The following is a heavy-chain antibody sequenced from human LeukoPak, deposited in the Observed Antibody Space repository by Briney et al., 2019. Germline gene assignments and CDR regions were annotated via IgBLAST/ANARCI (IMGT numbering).Heavy chain of an antibody. J-gene: IGHJ4*02. CDR2: INPNSRGT. D-gene: IGHD2/OR15-2a*01. CDR3: ARGRLLAAKYYFDY. Sequence: GASVKVSCKASGYTFTGYYMHWVRQAPGQGLEWMGWINPNSRGTNYAQKFQGRVTMTRDTSISTAYMELSRLRSDDTAVYYCARGRLLAAKYYFDYWGQGTLVTVSS. V-gene: IGHV1-2*02. CDR1: GYTFTGYY.